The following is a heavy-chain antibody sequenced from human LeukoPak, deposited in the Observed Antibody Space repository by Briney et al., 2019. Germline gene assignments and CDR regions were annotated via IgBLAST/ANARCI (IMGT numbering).Heavy chain of an antibody. V-gene: IGHV1-2*02. D-gene: IGHD6-6*01. Sequence: ASVNVSCKASGYTFTGYYMHWVRQAPGQGLEWMGWINPNSGGTNYAQKFQGRVTMTRDTSISTAYMELSRLRSDDTAVYYCARGAVAARPTGDHKYYFDYWGQGTLVTVSS. CDR2: INPNSGGT. CDR3: ARGAVAARPTGDHKYYFDY. CDR1: GYTFTGYY. J-gene: IGHJ4*02.